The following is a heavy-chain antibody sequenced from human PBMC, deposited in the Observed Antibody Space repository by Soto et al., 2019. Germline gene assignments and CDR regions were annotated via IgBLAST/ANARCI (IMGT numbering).Heavy chain of an antibody. V-gene: IGHV4-31*03. CDR2: IYYSGST. J-gene: IGHJ4*02. CDR1: GGSISSGGYY. CDR3: ARVIASVIDY. Sequence: KTSETLSLTCTVSGGSISSGGYYWSWIRQHPGKGLEWIGYIYYSGSTYYNPSLKSRVTISVDTSKNQFSLKLSSVTAADTAVYYCARVIASVIDYWGQGTLVTVSS. D-gene: IGHD2-21*01.